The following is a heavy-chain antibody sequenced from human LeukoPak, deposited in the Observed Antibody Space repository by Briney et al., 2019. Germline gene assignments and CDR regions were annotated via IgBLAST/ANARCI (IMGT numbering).Heavy chain of an antibody. Sequence: GGSLRLSCAVSGFSFSTYAMGWVRQIPGKGLEWVSAISGSDPGTYYADSVKGRFTISRVNSRNTLYLQMNRLRVEDTAVYYCAKGSRGSCRGAYCYSFDNWGQGAVVTVSS. CDR2: ISGSDPGT. CDR3: AKGSRGSCRGAYCYSFDN. J-gene: IGHJ4*02. V-gene: IGHV3-23*01. CDR1: GFSFSTYA. D-gene: IGHD2-21*02.